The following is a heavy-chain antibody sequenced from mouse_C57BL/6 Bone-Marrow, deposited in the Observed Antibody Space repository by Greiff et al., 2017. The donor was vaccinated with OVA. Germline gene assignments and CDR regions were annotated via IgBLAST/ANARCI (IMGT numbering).Heavy chain of an antibody. V-gene: IGHV1-62-2*01. CDR2: FYPGSGSI. CDR1: GYTFTEYT. Sequence: QVQLKESGAELVKPGASVKLSCKASGYTFTEYTIHWVKQRSGQGLEWIGWFYPGSGSIKYNEKFKDKATLTADKSSSTVYMELSRLTSEDSAVYFCARHGDYYGSRDRYWYFDVWGTGTTVTVSS. CDR3: ARHGDYYGSRDRYWYFDV. J-gene: IGHJ1*03. D-gene: IGHD1-1*01.